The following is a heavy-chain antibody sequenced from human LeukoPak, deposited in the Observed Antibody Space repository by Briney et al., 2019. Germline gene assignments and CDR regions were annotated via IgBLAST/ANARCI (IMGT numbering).Heavy chain of an antibody. CDR3: AKGYFGSGSYYNPYFDY. D-gene: IGHD3-10*01. CDR2: ITNGGTA. CDR1: GFTFSSYW. V-gene: IGHV3-23*01. Sequence: GGSLRLSCAASGFTFSSYWMNWVRQAPGKGLEWVSGITNGGTAHYGDSVKGRFTISRDNSKSSLYLQMNTLSAEDTAVYYCAKGYFGSGSYYNPYFDYWGQGTLVTVSS. J-gene: IGHJ4*02.